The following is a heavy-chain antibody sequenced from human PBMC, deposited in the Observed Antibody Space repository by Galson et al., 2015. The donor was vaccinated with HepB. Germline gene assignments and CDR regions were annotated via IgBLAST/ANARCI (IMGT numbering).Heavy chain of an antibody. CDR3: AKAVSSLSYMDV. D-gene: IGHD2-2*01. J-gene: IGHJ6*03. CDR2: ISWNSGSI. Sequence: SLRLSCAASGFTFDDYAMHWVRQAPGKGLEWVSGISWNSGSIGYADSVKGRFTISRDNAKNSLYLQMNSLRAEDTALYYCAKAVSSLSYMDVWGKGTTVTVSS. CDR1: GFTFDDYA. V-gene: IGHV3-9*01.